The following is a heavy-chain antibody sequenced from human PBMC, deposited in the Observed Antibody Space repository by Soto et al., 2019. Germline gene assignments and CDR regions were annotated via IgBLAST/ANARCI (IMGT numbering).Heavy chain of an antibody. V-gene: IGHV3-7*01. Sequence: LXLSCAASAFTLSSYLMNWVRQAPVKGLEWVANIKQDGSEKYYVDSVKGRFIISGDNAKNSLYLQLKSLRAEDTAVYYCARDADASGWYHYGMDVWGQGALVTVSS. CDR3: ARDADASGWYHYGMDV. J-gene: IGHJ6*02. CDR2: IKQDGSEK. CDR1: AFTLSSYL. D-gene: IGHD6-19*01.